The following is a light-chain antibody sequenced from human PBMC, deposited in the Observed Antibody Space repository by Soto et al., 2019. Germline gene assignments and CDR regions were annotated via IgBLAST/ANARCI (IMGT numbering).Light chain of an antibody. CDR1: QSVSSRD. Sequence: PGERATLSCRASQSVSSRDLAWYQQKPGQAPRLLIYATSSRAAGIPDRFSGSGSGTDFTLTISRLEPEDFAVYYCQQHSHWPPWTFGQGTRVEIQ. CDR3: QQHSHWPPWT. CDR2: ATS. V-gene: IGKV3D-20*02. J-gene: IGKJ1*01.